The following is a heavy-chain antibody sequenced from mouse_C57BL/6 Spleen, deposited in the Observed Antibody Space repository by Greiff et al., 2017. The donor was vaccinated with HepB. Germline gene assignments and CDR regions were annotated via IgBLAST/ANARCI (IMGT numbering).Heavy chain of an antibody. D-gene: IGHD2-2*01. Sequence: VQLQQSGPELVKPGASVKMSCKASGYTFTDYNMHWVKQSHGKSLEWIGYINPNNGGTSYNQKFKGKATLTVNKSSSTAYMELRSLTSEDSAVYYCARGLWLRPYYFDYWGQGTTLTVSS. CDR2: INPNNGGT. J-gene: IGHJ2*01. CDR3: ARGLWLRPYYFDY. CDR1: GYTFTDYN. V-gene: IGHV1-22*01.